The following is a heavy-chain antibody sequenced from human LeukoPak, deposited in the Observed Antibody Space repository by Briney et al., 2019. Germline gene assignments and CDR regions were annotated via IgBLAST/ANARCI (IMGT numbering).Heavy chain of an antibody. V-gene: IGHV4-34*01. J-gene: IGHJ4*02. CDR3: ARAGRGVTAINY. Sequence: PSETLSLTCAVYGGPFSGYYWSWIRQPPGKGLEWIGEINHSGSTNYNPSLKSRVTISVDTSKNQFSLKLSSVTAADTAVYYCARAGRGVTAINYWGQGTLVTVSS. CDR2: INHSGST. D-gene: IGHD2-21*02. CDR1: GGPFSGYY.